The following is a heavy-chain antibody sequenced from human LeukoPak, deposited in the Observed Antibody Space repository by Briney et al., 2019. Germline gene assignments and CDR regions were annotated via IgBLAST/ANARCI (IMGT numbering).Heavy chain of an antibody. CDR3: ARNSYSSSWIDDY. J-gene: IGHJ4*02. CDR1: GFTFSSYG. D-gene: IGHD6-13*01. Sequence: GESLKISCAASGFTFSSYGMHWVRQAPGSGLEWVALIWYDGSNKYYADSVKGRFTISRDNSKNTLYLQMNSLRAEDTAVYYCARNSYSSSWIDDYWGQGTLVTVSS. V-gene: IGHV3-33*01. CDR2: IWYDGSNK.